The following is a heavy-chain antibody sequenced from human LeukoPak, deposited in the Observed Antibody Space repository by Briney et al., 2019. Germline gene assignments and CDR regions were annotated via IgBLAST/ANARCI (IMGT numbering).Heavy chain of an antibody. V-gene: IGHV1-69*01. CDR1: GGTFSSYA. D-gene: IGHD2-2*01. Sequence: SVKVSCKASGGTFSSYAISWVRQAPGQGLEWMGGIIPIFGTANYAQKFQGRVTITADESTSTAYMELSSLRSEDTAVYYCARDLGYCSSTSCPTRDGSGSYSVGNYSDYWGQGTLVTVSS. J-gene: IGHJ4*02. CDR3: ARDLGYCSSTSCPTRDGSGSYSVGNYSDY. CDR2: IIPIFGTA.